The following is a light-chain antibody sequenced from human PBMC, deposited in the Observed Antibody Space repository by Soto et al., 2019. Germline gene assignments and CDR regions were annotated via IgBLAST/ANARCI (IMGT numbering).Light chain of an antibody. J-gene: IGLJ2*01. Sequence: QSALTQPASVSGSPGQSITISCTGTSSDVGGYNYVSWYQQHPGKAPKLMIYDVSNRPSGVSNRFSGSKSGNTASLTISGRKAEDEADYYCSSYTSSSTGVVFGGGTQLTVL. CDR3: SSYTSSSTGVV. V-gene: IGLV2-14*01. CDR2: DVS. CDR1: SSDVGGYNY.